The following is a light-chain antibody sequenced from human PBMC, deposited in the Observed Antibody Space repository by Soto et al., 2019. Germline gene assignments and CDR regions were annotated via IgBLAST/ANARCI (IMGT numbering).Light chain of an antibody. CDR1: HSVSSSY. J-gene: IGKJ5*01. CDR3: QQYGSSSIT. Sequence: EIVLTQSPGTLSLSPGERATLSCRASHSVSSSYLAWYQQKPGQAPRLLIYGASSRATGIPDRFSGSGSGTDFTLTISRLEREDFAVYYCQQYGSSSITFGQGTRLEIK. CDR2: GAS. V-gene: IGKV3-20*01.